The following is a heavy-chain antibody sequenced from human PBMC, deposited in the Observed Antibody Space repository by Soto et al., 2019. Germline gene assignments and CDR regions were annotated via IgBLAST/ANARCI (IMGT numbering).Heavy chain of an antibody. D-gene: IGHD2-15*01. Sequence: QVPLVESGGGVVQPGRSLRLSCAASGFTFSSYGMHWVRQAPGKGLEWVAVIWYDGSNKYYADSVKGRFTISRDNSKNTLYRQMNSLRAEDTAVYYCARDGYCSGGSCYSVPVFDYWGQGTLVTVSS. CDR1: GFTFSSYG. J-gene: IGHJ4*02. CDR3: ARDGYCSGGSCYSVPVFDY. CDR2: IWYDGSNK. V-gene: IGHV3-33*01.